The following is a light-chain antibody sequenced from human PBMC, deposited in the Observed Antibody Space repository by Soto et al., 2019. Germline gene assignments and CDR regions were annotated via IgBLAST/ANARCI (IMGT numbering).Light chain of an antibody. Sequence: QSVLTQPPSVSGAPGQRVTISCTGSSSNIGAGYDVHWYQQLPGTAPKLPIYGNSNRPSGVPDRFSCSKSGSPASLAITGLQAEVEADYYYQSYDSSLSGHVVFGGGTKLTLL. V-gene: IGLV1-40*01. CDR3: QSYDSSLSGHVV. CDR1: SSNIGAGYD. J-gene: IGLJ2*01. CDR2: GNS.